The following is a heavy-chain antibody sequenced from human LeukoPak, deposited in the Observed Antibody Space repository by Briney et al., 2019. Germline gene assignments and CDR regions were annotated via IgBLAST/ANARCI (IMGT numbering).Heavy chain of an antibody. Sequence: SETLSLTCTVSGGSISSYYWSWIRQPPGKGLEWIGYIYYSGSTNYNPSLKNRVTISVDTSKNQFSMKLRSVTAADTAVYYCARGEVGGVTNLDYWGQGTLVTVSS. CDR2: IYYSGST. J-gene: IGHJ4*02. CDR1: GGSISSYY. V-gene: IGHV4-59*01. D-gene: IGHD3-16*01. CDR3: ARGEVGGVTNLDY.